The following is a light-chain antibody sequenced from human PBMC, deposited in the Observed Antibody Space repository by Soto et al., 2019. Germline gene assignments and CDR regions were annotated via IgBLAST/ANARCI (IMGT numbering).Light chain of an antibody. CDR3: SSYTSSSTLV. CDR1: SSDVGAYNY. CDR2: EVS. J-gene: IGLJ2*01. Sequence: QSALTQAPSASGSPGQSVTISCTGTSSDVGAYNYVSWYQHRPGKAPKLMIYEVSNRPSGVSNRFSGSKSGNTASLTISGLQAEDEADYYCSSYTSSSTLVFGGGTKLTVL. V-gene: IGLV2-14*01.